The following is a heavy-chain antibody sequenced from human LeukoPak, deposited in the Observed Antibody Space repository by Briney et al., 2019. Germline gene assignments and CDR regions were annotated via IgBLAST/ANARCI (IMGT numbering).Heavy chain of an antibody. CDR1: GGTFSSYA. CDR3: ARGGYCSGGSCYGGAFDI. Sequence: SVKVSCKASGGTFSSYAISWVRQAPGQGLEWMGGIIPIFGTANYAQKFQGRVTITADKSTSTAYMELSSLRSEDTAVYYCARGGYCSGGSCYGGAFDIWGQGTMVTVSS. V-gene: IGHV1-69*06. D-gene: IGHD2-15*01. CDR2: IIPIFGTA. J-gene: IGHJ3*02.